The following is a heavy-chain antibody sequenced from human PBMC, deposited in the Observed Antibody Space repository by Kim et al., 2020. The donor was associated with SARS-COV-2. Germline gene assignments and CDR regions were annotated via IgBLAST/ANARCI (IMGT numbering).Heavy chain of an antibody. J-gene: IGHJ5*02. Sequence: NQSYAQKLQGRGTMTADTSTSTAYMELGSLRSDDTAVYYCARGPPYFDPWGQGTLVTVSS. CDR2: NQ. CDR3: ARGPPYFDP. V-gene: IGHV1-18*01.